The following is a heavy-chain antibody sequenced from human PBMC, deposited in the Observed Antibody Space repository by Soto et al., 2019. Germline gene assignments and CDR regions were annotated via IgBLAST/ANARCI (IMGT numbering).Heavy chain of an antibody. CDR2: IIPIFGTA. D-gene: IGHD5-12*01. CDR1: GGTFSSYA. V-gene: IGHV1-69*13. Sequence: SVKVSCKASGGTFSSYAISWVRQAPGQGLEWMGGIIPIFGTANYAQKFQGRVTITADESTSTAYMELSSLRSEDTAVYYCASRASIVATTVFDYWGQGTLVTVSS. J-gene: IGHJ4*02. CDR3: ASRASIVATTVFDY.